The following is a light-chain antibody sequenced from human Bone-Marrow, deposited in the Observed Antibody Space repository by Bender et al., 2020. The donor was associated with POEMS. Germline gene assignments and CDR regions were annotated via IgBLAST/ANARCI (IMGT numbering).Light chain of an antibody. CDR3: NSYAGSDNVL. Sequence: QSALTQPASVSGSPGQSITISCTGTNSDVGSYNLVSWFQQHPGKVPKLMLYEVSKRPSGVPDRFAGSKSGNTAYLTVSGLQAEDEADYYCNSYAGSDNVLFGGGTKLTVL. J-gene: IGLJ2*01. CDR1: NSDVGSYNL. CDR2: EVS. V-gene: IGLV2-8*01.